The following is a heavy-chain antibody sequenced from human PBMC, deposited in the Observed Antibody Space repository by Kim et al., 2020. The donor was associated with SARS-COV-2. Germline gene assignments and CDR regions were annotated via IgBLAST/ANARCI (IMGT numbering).Heavy chain of an antibody. V-gene: IGHV7-4-1*02. D-gene: IGHD5-18*01. J-gene: IGHJ5*02. Sequence: ASVKVSCKASGYTFTSYAMNWVRQAPGQGLEWMGWINTNTGNPTYAQGFTGRFVFSLDTSVSTAYLQISSLKAEDTAVYYCARCRYSYGPNWFDPGGQGTRVTVSS. CDR1: GYTFTSYA. CDR2: INTNTGNP. CDR3: ARCRYSYGPNWFDP.